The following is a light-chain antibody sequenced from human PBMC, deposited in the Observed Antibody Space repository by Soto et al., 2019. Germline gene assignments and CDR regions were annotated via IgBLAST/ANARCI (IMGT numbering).Light chain of an antibody. Sequence: DIQMTQSPSTLSASVGDRVTITCRASQTISHYLTWYQQRPGKAPKLLIYRSSILQNGVPSRFSGSGSGTEFTLTISSLQPDDFAPYYCQQYYIYATFGQGTRVEI. CDR3: QQYYIYAT. J-gene: IGKJ1*01. CDR2: RSS. V-gene: IGKV1-5*03. CDR1: QTISHY.